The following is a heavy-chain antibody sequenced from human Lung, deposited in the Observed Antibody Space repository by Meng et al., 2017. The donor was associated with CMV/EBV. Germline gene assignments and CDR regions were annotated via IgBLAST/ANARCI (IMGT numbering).Heavy chain of an antibody. CDR2: ISATGDTI. Sequence: GEXXKISCAGSGFTFRSYGMSWVRQAPGRGLEWISYISATGDTIHYADSVKGQFTVSRDNTKSSVYLRMNSLGAEDTAAYYCARDRDTHYCYSDSCYGLAYWGQGTLVTVSS. D-gene: IGHD2/OR15-2a*01. CDR3: ARDRDTHYCYSDSCYGLAY. V-gene: IGHV3-48*04. CDR1: GFTFRSYG. J-gene: IGHJ4*02.